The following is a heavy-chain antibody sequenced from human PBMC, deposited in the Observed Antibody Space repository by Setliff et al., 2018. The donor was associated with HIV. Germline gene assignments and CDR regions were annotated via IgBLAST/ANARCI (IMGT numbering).Heavy chain of an antibody. D-gene: IGHD3-16*02. CDR3: AKDIVAPGLFLDY. CDR2: ISGSGDSA. CDR1: GFSFSNYA. V-gene: IGHV3-23*01. Sequence: GSLRLSCAASGFSFSNYAMTWVRQAPGKGLEWVSSISGSGDSAYYADSVRGRFTISRDNAKNSLYLQMNSLRAEDTAMYYCAKDIVAPGLFLDYWGQGTLVTVSS. J-gene: IGHJ4*02.